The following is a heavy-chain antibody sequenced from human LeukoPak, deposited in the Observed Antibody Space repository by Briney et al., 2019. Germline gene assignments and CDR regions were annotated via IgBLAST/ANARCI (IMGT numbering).Heavy chain of an antibody. J-gene: IGHJ4*02. CDR3: ARDERYDSSGYPFDY. CDR1: GYTFTGYY. Sequence: ASVKVSCKASGYTFTGYYMHWVRQAPGQGLEWMGWINPNSGGTNYAQKFQGRVTMTRDTSINTAYMELSRLRSDDTAVYYCARDERYDSSGYPFDYWGQGTLVTVSS. V-gene: IGHV1-2*02. CDR2: INPNSGGT. D-gene: IGHD3-22*01.